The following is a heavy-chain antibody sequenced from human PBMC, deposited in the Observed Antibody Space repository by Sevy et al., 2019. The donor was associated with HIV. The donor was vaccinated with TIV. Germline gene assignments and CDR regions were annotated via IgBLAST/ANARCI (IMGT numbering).Heavy chain of an antibody. D-gene: IGHD1-1*01. V-gene: IGHV4-59*02. CDR3: ARDGPNQQQLDYFDH. J-gene: IGHJ4*02. CDR2: SGST. CDR1: GVSVSPYY. Sequence: SETLSLTCTVSGVSVSPYYWAWIRQPPGKGLECVAFSGSTKYNPSLKSRATTSVDTSKNQFSLKLSSVTAADTAIYYCARDGPNQQQLDYFDHWGQGTLVTVSS.